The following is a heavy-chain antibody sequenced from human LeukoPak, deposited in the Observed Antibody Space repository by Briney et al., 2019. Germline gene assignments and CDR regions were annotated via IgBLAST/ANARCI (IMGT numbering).Heavy chain of an antibody. D-gene: IGHD4-23*01. CDR1: GGSISSSSYY. CDR2: IYYSGST. J-gene: IGHJ4*02. Sequence: PSETLSLTCTVSGGSISSSSYYWGWIRQPPGKGLEWIGSIYYSGSTYYNPSLKSRVTISVDTSKNQFSLKLSSVPAADTAVYYCARHSPYGGPFDYWGQGTLVTVSS. CDR3: ARHSPYGGPFDY. V-gene: IGHV4-39*01.